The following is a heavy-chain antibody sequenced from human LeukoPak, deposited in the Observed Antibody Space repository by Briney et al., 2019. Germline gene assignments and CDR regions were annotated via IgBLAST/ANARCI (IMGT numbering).Heavy chain of an antibody. CDR2: ISYDGSNK. V-gene: IGHV3-30*04. J-gene: IGHJ4*02. CDR3: ARDRFRVATTPFDY. D-gene: IGHD5-12*01. Sequence: GGSLRLSCAASGFTFSSYAMHWVRQAPGKGLEWVAVISYDGSNKYYADSVKGRFTISRDNSKNTPYLQMNSLRAEDTAVYCCARDRFRVATTPFDYWGQGTLVTVSS. CDR1: GFTFSSYA.